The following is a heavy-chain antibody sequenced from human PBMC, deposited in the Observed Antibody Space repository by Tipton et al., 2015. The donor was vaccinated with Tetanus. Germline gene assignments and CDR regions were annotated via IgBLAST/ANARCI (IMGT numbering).Heavy chain of an antibody. CDR2: ISGSSSYI. Sequence: SLRLSCAASGFTFSDFYXAWIRQAPGKGLEWVAYISGSSSYINYADSVRGRFTISRDNAKNSVFLQMSSLRAEDTAVYYCARPRTGQWLVDNFDSWGQGTLVTVSS. V-gene: IGHV3-11*06. CDR3: ARPRTGQWLVDNFDS. CDR1: GFTFSDFY. J-gene: IGHJ4*02. D-gene: IGHD6-19*01.